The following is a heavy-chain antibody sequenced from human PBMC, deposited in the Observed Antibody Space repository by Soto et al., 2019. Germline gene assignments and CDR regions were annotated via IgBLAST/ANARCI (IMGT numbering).Heavy chain of an antibody. CDR1: HGSISSSY. Sequence: QVQLQESGPGLVKPSETLSLACTVSHGSISSSYWSWIRQTPGKGLEWIGYISNTGKTAYHPSLNSRVTYSIDTAKNQVSLRLSSVTAADTAVYYCPRHEDLDSYYFDSWGRGTMVTVSS. CDR3: PRHEDLDSYYFDS. V-gene: IGHV4-59*08. J-gene: IGHJ4*02. CDR2: ISNTGKT.